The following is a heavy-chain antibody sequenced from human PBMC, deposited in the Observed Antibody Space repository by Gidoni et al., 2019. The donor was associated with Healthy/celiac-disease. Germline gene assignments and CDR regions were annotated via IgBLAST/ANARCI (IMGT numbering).Heavy chain of an antibody. D-gene: IGHD3-10*01. V-gene: IGHV5-51*01. J-gene: IGHJ3*02. CDR2: IYPRDSDT. CDR3: ARLGPGSGGNDAFDI. CDR1: GYRFTSYW. Sequence: EHLVQSGAEVEKPGRSLKISGSGFGYRFTSYWTGWVRQMPEKGLEWMGFIYPRDSDTRYSPSFQGQVTISDDKSISTAYLQWSSLKASDTAMYYCARLGPGSGGNDAFDIWGQGTMVTVSS.